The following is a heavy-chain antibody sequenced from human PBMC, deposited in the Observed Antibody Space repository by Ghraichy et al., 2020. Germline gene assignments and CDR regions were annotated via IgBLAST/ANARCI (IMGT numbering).Heavy chain of an antibody. J-gene: IGHJ6*02. V-gene: IGHV4-34*01. CDR3: ARAGKAYYYGSGSYYDLVSSYYYYGMDV. CDR2: INHSGST. CDR1: GGSFSGYY. Sequence: ESLNISCAVYGGSFSGYYWSWIRQPPGKGLEWIGEINHSGSTNYNPSLKSRVTISVDTSKNQFSLKLSSVTAADTAVYYCARAGKAYYYGSGSYYDLVSSYYYYGMDVWGQGTTVTVSS. D-gene: IGHD3-10*01.